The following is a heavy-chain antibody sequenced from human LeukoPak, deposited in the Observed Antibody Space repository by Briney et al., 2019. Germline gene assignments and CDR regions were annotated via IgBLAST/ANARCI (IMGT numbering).Heavy chain of an antibody. D-gene: IGHD6-13*01. CDR2: ISSSGSYI. CDR1: GFAFSIYE. V-gene: IGHV3-48*03. CDR3: ERDPGYSSTGVDAFDI. J-gene: IGHJ3*02. Sequence: GGSLRLSCTASGFAFSIYEMDWVRQAPGKGLEWVSHISSSGSYIQYAESVKGRFTISRDNAEKSLFLQMNSLRDEDTAVYYCERDPGYSSTGVDAFDIWGRGTMVTVSS.